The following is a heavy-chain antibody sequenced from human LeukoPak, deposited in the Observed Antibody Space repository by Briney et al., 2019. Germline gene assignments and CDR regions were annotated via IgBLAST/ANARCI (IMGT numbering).Heavy chain of an antibody. J-gene: IGHJ3*02. D-gene: IGHD3-3*01. CDR1: GFTVSSNY. CDR2: IKQDGSEK. V-gene: IGHV3-7*01. CDR3: ARVKYFDFWSGNDAFDI. Sequence: PGGSLRLSCAASGFTVSSNYMSWVRQAPGKGLEWVANIKQDGSEKYYVDSVKGRFTISRDSAKNSLYLQMNSLRAEDTAVYYCARVKYFDFWSGNDAFDIWGQGTMVTVSS.